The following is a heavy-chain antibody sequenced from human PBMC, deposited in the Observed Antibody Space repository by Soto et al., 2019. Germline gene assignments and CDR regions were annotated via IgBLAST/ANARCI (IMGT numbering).Heavy chain of an antibody. CDR3: AREFPDGGKNYYYYYGMDV. Sequence: SVKVSCKASGGTFSSYAISWVRQAPGQGLEWMGGIIPIFGTANYAQKFQGRVTITADESTSTAYTELSSLRSEDTAVYYCAREFPDGGKNYYYYYGMDVWGQGTTVTVSS. CDR2: IIPIFGTA. CDR1: GGTFSSYA. J-gene: IGHJ6*02. D-gene: IGHD2-15*01. V-gene: IGHV1-69*13.